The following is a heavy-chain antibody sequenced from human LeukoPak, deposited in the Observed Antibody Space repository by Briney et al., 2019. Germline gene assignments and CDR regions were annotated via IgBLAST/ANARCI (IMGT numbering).Heavy chain of an antibody. V-gene: IGHV3-23*01. J-gene: IGHJ4*02. CDR2: ITDSGDST. D-gene: IGHD6-13*01. Sequence: GGSLRLSCAASGFTFSNSAMSWVRQAPGKGLEWVSSITDSGDSTYYADSVKGRFTISRDNSKNTLYLQVNSLRAEDTAVYYCAKISGIPAGSDYCFEYWGQGTLVTVSS. CDR1: GFTFSNSA. CDR3: AKISGIPAGSDYCFEY.